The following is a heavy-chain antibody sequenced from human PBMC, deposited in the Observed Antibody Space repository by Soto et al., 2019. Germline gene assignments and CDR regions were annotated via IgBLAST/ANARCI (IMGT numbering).Heavy chain of an antibody. V-gene: IGHV3-30*03. CDR2: ISYDGSNK. CDR1: GFTFSSYG. J-gene: IGHJ6*02. Sequence: ESGGGVVQPGRSLRLSCAASGFTFSSYGMHWVRQAPGKGLEWVAVISYDGSNKYYADSVKGRFTISRDNSKNTLYLQMNNLRAEDTAVYYCAGATEVYYYYGMDVWGQGTTVTVSS. D-gene: IGHD1-26*01. CDR3: AGATEVYYYYGMDV.